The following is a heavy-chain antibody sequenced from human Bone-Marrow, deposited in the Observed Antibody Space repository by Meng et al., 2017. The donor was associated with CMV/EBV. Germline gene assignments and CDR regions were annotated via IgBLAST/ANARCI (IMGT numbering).Heavy chain of an antibody. V-gene: IGHV3-21*06. CDR2: ISSSGSYI. CDR3: AREGNYLGFDY. Sequence: GGSLRLSCAASGFTLSTYSINWLRQAPGKGLEWVSSISSSGSYIHYADSIKGRFAISRDTAKNSLYLQMSSLRAEDTAVYYCAREGNYLGFDYWGQGTLVTVSS. J-gene: IGHJ4*02. CDR1: GFTLSTYS. D-gene: IGHD1-7*01.